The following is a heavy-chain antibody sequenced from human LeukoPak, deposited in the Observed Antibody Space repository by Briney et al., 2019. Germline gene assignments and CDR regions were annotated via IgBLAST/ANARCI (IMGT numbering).Heavy chain of an antibody. CDR3: EAGRLYPDY. J-gene: IGHJ4*02. CDR2: TVVGSGNT. D-gene: IGHD2-2*01. V-gene: IGHV1-58*01. CDR1: GFTFTISA. Sequence: ASVKVSCKASGFTFTISAVQWVRQARGQRLEWIGWTVVGSGNTNYAQKFQERVTITRDMSISTAYMELSSLRSEDKDVYYCEAGRLYPDYWGQGTLVTVSS.